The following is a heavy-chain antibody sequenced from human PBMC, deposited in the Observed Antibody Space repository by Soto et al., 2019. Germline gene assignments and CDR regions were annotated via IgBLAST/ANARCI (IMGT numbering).Heavy chain of an antibody. Sequence: QVQLLQSGAEVKKPGASVKVSCKASGYTFSSYGITCVRQAPGQGLEWMGWISAYNGNTKYAQKFQGRVTMTTDTYTSTAYMELRSLRSDDTAVYYCARKPNYFDYWGQRTLVTVSS. J-gene: IGHJ4*02. CDR1: GYTFSSYG. CDR2: ISAYNGNT. CDR3: ARKPNYFDY. V-gene: IGHV1-18*01.